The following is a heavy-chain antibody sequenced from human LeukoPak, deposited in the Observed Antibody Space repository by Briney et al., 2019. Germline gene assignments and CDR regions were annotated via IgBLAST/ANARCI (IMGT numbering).Heavy chain of an antibody. CDR1: GGTTSIYY. D-gene: IGHD1-14*01. V-gene: IGHV4-4*07. J-gene: IGHJ6*03. CDR3: ARDHNIGSTYYYYYMDV. CDR2: IHASGDT. Sequence: PSETLSLTCTVSGGTTSIYYWIWIRQIAGKGLEWIGRIHASGDTTYNPSLKSRVTMSLDTSKNQFSLKLRSVTAADTAVYYCARDHNIGSTYYYYYMDVWGKGTTVTISS.